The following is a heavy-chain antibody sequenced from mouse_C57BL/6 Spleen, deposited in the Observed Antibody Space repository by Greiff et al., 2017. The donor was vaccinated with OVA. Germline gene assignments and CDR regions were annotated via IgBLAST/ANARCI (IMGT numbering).Heavy chain of an antibody. CDR2: IYPGSGST. CDR1: GYTFTSYW. CDR3: AFYYYGSSSYYAMDY. V-gene: IGHV1-55*01. Sequence: QVQLQQPGAELVKPGASVKMSCKASGYTFTSYWITWVKQRPGQGLEWIGDIYPGSGSTNYNEKFKSKATLTVDTSSSTAYMQLSSLTSEDSAVYYCAFYYYGSSSYYAMDYWGQGTSVTVSS. J-gene: IGHJ4*01. D-gene: IGHD1-1*01.